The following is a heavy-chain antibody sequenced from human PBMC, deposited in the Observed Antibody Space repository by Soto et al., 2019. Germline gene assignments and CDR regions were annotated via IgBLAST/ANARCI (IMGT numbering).Heavy chain of an antibody. CDR3: VRSTSGWCDY. D-gene: IGHD2-21*01. Sequence: EVQLLQSGGGSVRPGGTLTLSCAASGFTFSHYWMHWVRQVPGRGLLWVSRLNHDANRTAYADSVRGRFTISRDNAKNTLYLHMSSVRAEDSATYYCVRSTSGWCDYWGQGAEVSVSS. CDR2: LNHDANRT. J-gene: IGHJ4*02. V-gene: IGHV3-74*01. CDR1: GFTFSHYW.